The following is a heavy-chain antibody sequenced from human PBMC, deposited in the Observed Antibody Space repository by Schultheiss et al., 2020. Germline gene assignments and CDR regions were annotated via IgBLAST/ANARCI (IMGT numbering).Heavy chain of an antibody. CDR3: ARVDYYDSSGYYQDY. CDR1: GGSISSYY. D-gene: IGHD3-22*01. CDR2: IYYSGST. V-gene: IGHV4-59*01. J-gene: IGHJ4*02. Sequence: SETLSLTCTVSGGSISSYYWSWIRQPPGKGLEWIGHIYYSGSTNYNPSLKSRLTTSIDTAKNQISLKLSSVTAADTAVYYCARVDYYDSSGYYQDYWGQGTLVTVSS.